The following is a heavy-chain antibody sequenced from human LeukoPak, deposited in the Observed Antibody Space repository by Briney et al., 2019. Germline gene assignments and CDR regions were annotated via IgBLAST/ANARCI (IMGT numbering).Heavy chain of an antibody. D-gene: IGHD2-2*01. Sequence: PGGSLRLSCAASGFTFSSYSMNWVRQAPGKGLEWVSSISSSSSYIYYADSVKGRFTISRDNAKNSLYLQMNSLRAEDTAVYYCATGTYCSSTSCVGPHWFDPWGQGTLVTVSS. CDR2: ISSSSSYI. CDR3: ATGTYCSSTSCVGPHWFDP. V-gene: IGHV3-21*04. CDR1: GFTFSSYS. J-gene: IGHJ5*02.